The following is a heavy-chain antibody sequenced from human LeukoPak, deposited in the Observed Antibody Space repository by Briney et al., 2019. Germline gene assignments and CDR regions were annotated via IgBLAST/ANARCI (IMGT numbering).Heavy chain of an antibody. CDR1: GFTFSSYA. D-gene: IGHD1-26*01. CDR3: AKGQWELLRFDY. V-gene: IGHV3-23*01. J-gene: IGHJ4*02. CDR2: ISGSGGST. Sequence: GGSLRLSCAAPGFTFSSYAMSWVRQAPGKGLEWVSAISGSGGSTYYADSVKGRFTISRDNSKNTLYLQMNSLRAEDTAVYYCAKGQWELLRFDYWGQGTLVTVSS.